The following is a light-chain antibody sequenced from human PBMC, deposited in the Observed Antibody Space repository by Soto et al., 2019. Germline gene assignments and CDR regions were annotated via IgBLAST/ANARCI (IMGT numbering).Light chain of an antibody. J-gene: IGKJ4*01. V-gene: IGKV3-15*01. CDR3: QQYTKWPRT. Sequence: IVMTQTPAPQSVSPGEKATLSCMASQSVYNNLALYQQKPGQAPRLLIDFESTRATGIPSRLSGSGSGTEFSLTISTLQSEDFPLNYCQQYTKWPRTFGGGAKVVTK. CDR2: FES. CDR1: QSVYNN.